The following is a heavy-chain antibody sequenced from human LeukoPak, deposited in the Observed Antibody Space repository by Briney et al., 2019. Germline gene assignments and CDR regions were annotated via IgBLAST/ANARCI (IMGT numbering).Heavy chain of an antibody. CDR1: GLSDFD. CDR2: VSRGTQTI. D-gene: IGHD6-19*01. J-gene: IGHJ4*02. Sequence: QSGGSLRLSCVASGLSDFDMKWVRQAPGKGLEWVSYVSRGTQTIHDADSVKGRFTISRDNAENSLYLQMNSLRVEDTAVYYCAKDFVLAGWPIQFWGQGIMVIVSS. V-gene: IGHV3-48*03. CDR3: AKDFVLAGWPIQF.